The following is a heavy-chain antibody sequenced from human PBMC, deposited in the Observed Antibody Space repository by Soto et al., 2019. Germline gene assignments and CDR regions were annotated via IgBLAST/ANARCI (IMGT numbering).Heavy chain of an antibody. CDR1: GGSISSGGYY. CDR3: ARVEVGIAAAEIDY. J-gene: IGHJ4*02. D-gene: IGHD6-13*01. Sequence: QVQLQESGPGLVKPSQTLSLTCTVSGGSISSGGYYSSWIRQHPGKGLEWIGYIYYSGSTYNNPSLKSRVSISVDTSKNQFSLKMSSVTAADTAVYYCARVEVGIAAAEIDYWGQATLVTVSS. V-gene: IGHV4-31*03. CDR2: IYYSGST.